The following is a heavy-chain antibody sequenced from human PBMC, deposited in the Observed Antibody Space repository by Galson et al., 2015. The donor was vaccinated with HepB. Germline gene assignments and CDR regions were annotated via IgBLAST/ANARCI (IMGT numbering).Heavy chain of an antibody. V-gene: IGHV3-30-3*01. CDR3: AREDVPESSTSCCPNDY. Sequence: SLRLSCAASGFTFSSYAMHWVRQAPGKGLEWVAVISHDGSNKYYADSVKGRFTISRDNSKNTLYLQMNSLRAEDTAVYYCAREDVPESSTSCCPNDYWGQGTLVTVSS. D-gene: IGHD2-2*01. CDR2: ISHDGSNK. CDR1: GFTFSSYA. J-gene: IGHJ4*02.